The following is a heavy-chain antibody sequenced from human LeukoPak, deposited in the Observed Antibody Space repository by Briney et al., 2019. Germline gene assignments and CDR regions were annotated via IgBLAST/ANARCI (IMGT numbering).Heavy chain of an antibody. CDR3: TMSPRRVVAAVVDMDY. Sequence: PGRSLRLSCAAPGLSFSNYAMHSVRQATGKGLEREEFIQWDGSNKNYVPSVKGRYTISRDNAKNTLYLEMNSLRTEDTAMYFCTMSPRRVVAAVVDMDYWGQGTLVTVSS. J-gene: IGHJ4*02. V-gene: IGHV3-30-3*01. CDR2: IQWDGSNK. D-gene: IGHD2-15*01. CDR1: GLSFSNYA.